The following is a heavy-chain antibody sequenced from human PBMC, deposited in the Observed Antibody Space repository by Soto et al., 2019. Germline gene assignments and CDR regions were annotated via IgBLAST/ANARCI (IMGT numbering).Heavy chain of an antibody. CDR3: AAGGKNGYLN. Sequence: GAAVKVSCQASRGTCNSYAITWVVQAPGQGREGMGGIIPILGKTKYAQKFQGRVAMTADESTSTAYMELSSVRSEDRALYYCAAGGKNGYLNWGQGTQVTVSS. D-gene: IGHD5-12*01. CDR2: IIPILGKT. CDR1: RGTCNSYA. V-gene: IGHV1-69*13. J-gene: IGHJ4*02.